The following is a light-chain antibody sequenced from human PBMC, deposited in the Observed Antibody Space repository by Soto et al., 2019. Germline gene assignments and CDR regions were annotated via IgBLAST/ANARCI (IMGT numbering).Light chain of an antibody. CDR3: QQSYSTPFT. J-gene: IGKJ3*01. Sequence: DIQMTQSPSPLSASVGDRVTITCRASQSISSYLNWYQQKPGKAPKLLIYAASSLQSGVPSRFSGSGSGTDFTLTISSLQPEDFATYYCQQSYSTPFTFGHGTKVHIK. V-gene: IGKV1-39*01. CDR2: AAS. CDR1: QSISSY.